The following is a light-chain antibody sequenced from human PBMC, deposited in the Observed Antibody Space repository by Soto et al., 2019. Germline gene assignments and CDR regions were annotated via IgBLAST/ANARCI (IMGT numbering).Light chain of an antibody. J-gene: IGLJ1*01. CDR2: EVS. CDR3: SSYAGSNNFV. CDR1: SSDVGDYNY. V-gene: IGLV2-8*01. Sequence: QSVLTQPASVSGSPGQSITISCTGTSSDVGDYNYVSWYQQHPGKAPKLMIYEVSNRPSGVPDRFSGSKSGNTASLTVSGLQAEDEADYYCSSYAGSNNFVFGTGTKVTVL.